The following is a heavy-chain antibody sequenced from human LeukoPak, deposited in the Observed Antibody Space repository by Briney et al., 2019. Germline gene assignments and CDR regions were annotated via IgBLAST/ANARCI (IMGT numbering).Heavy chain of an antibody. J-gene: IGHJ3*02. CDR3: ARALQITMIVVVTPNAFDI. D-gene: IGHD3-22*01. CDR2: IYPGDSDT. CDR1: GYSFTSYW. Sequence: GESLKISCKGSGYSFTSYWIGWVRQMPGKGLEWMGIIYPGDSDTRYSPSFQGQVTISADKSISTAYLQWSSLKVSDTAMYYCARALQITMIVVVTPNAFDIWGQGTMVTVSS. V-gene: IGHV5-51*01.